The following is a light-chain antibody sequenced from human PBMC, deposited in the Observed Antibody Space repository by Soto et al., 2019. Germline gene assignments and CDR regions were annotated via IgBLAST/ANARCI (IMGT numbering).Light chain of an antibody. CDR3: CSYAGNYIYV. CDR2: DVN. J-gene: IGLJ7*01. V-gene: IGLV2-11*01. CDR1: SSDVGGYNY. Sequence: QSALTQPRSVSGSPGQSVTISCTGTSSDVGGYNYVSWYQQHPGKAPKLMIYDVNKRPSGVPDRFSGSKSGNTASLTISRLQAEDEADYSCCSYAGNYIYVFGTGTQLTVL.